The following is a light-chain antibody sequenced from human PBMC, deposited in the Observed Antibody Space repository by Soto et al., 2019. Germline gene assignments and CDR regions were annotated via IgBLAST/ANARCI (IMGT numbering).Light chain of an antibody. CDR3: SSYAGSRGWV. CDR1: SSDVGTYNL. Sequence: QSALTQPPSVSGSPGQSITISCTGTSSDVGTYNLVSWYQQHPGKAPKLMIYEGRERPSGLSNRFSGSKSGNTASLTVSGLQAEDEADYYCSSYAGSRGWVFGGGTKVTVL. V-gene: IGLV2-23*01. CDR2: EGR. J-gene: IGLJ3*02.